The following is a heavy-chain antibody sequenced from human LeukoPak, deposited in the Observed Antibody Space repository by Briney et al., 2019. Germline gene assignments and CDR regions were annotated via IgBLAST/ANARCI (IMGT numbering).Heavy chain of an antibody. CDR3: ARHGGSLGYFDN. V-gene: IGHV4-59*08. CDR1: SGSISTFY. CDR2: VYQSGTT. D-gene: IGHD1-26*01. Sequence: PSETLSLTCTVSSGSISTFYWSWIRQPPGKGLEWIGYVYQSGTTSYNPSLKRRVTISSDTSKNQFALRVTSVTAADTAVYYCARHGGSLGYFDNWGQGTLVTVSS. J-gene: IGHJ4*02.